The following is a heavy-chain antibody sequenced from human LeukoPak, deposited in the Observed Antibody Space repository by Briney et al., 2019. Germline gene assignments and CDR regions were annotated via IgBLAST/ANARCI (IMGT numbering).Heavy chain of an antibody. CDR1: GGSFSGYY. V-gene: IGHV4-34*01. CDR3: ARRGSYCAYPY. Sequence: SETLSLTCAVYGGSFSGYYWSWIRQPPGKELEWIGEINHSGSTNYNPSLKSRVTISVDTSKNQFSLKLSSVTAADTAVYYCARRGSYCAYPYWGQGTLVTVSS. CDR2: INHSGST. D-gene: IGHD1-26*01. J-gene: IGHJ4*02.